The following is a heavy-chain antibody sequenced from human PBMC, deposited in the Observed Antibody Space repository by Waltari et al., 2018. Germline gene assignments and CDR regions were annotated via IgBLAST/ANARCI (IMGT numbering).Heavy chain of an antibody. D-gene: IGHD3-16*02. J-gene: IGHJ4*02. Sequence: VQLVESGGGLIQPGGSLRLSCAASGITVSSNYINWVRQAPRRGLEWVAVISYDGSNKYYADSVKGRFTISRDNSKNTLYLQMNSLRAEDTAVYYCAAFIFYWGQGTLVTVSS. CDR1: GITVSSNY. V-gene: IGHV3-30*04. CDR2: ISYDGSNK. CDR3: AAFIFY.